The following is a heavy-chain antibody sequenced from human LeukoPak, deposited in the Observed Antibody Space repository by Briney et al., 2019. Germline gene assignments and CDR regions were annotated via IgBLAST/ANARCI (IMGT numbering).Heavy chain of an antibody. V-gene: IGHV3-9*01. CDR2: ISWNSGSI. D-gene: IGHD3-10*01. J-gene: IGHJ6*03. Sequence: GGSLRLSCAASGFTFDDYAMHWVRQAPGKGLEWVSGISWNSGSIGYADSVKGRFTVSRDNAKNSLYLQMNSLRAEDTALYYCAKDKMVRGVLYYYYYMDVWGKGTTVTISS. CDR3: AKDKMVRGVLYYYYYMDV. CDR1: GFTFDDYA.